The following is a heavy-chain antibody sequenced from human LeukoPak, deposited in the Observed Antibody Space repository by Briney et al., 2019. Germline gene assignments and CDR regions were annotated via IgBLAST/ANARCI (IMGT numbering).Heavy chain of an antibody. Sequence: GTLRLSCAASGFTFSRYGMSWVRQAPGKGLEWIGEINHSGSTNYNPSLKSRVTISVDTSKNQFSLKLSSVTAADTAVYYCARMAMVRGVIIVGWFDPWGQGTLVTVSS. V-gene: IGHV4-34*01. CDR3: ARMAMVRGVIIVGWFDP. D-gene: IGHD3-10*01. CDR1: GFTFSRYG. J-gene: IGHJ5*02. CDR2: INHSGST.